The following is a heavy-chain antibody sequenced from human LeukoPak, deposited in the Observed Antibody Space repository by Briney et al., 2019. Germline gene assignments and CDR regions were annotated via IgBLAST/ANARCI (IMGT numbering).Heavy chain of an antibody. Sequence: GGSLRLSCAASGFTFSSYAMSWVRQAPGKGLEWVSAISGSGGSTYYADSVKGRFTISRDNSKNTLYLQMNGLRAEDTAVYYCAKGPTYGSGSYYGYWGQGTLVTVSS. CDR3: AKGPTYGSGSYYGY. V-gene: IGHV3-23*01. J-gene: IGHJ4*02. D-gene: IGHD3-10*01. CDR2: ISGSGGST. CDR1: GFTFSSYA.